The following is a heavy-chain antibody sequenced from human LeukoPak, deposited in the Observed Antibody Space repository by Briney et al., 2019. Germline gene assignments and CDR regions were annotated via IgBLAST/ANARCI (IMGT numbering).Heavy chain of an antibody. D-gene: IGHD2-15*01. CDR3: AKDIEKRWGRVVDVPFDY. Sequence: PGGSLRLSCAASGFTFSNYAMIGVRQPPGKGLEGVSGISGSDGSTYYADSVKGRFTISRDNSKDTLYLQMDSLRAEDTAVYYCAKDIEKRWGRVVDVPFDYWGQGTLVTVSS. CDR1: GFTFSNYA. CDR2: ISGSDGST. V-gene: IGHV3-23*01. J-gene: IGHJ4*02.